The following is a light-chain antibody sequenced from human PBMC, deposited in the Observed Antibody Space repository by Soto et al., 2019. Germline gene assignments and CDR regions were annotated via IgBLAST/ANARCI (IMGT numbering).Light chain of an antibody. Sequence: QSALTQPASVSGSPGQSITISCTGTSGDIGGYNSVSWYQQHPGKAPKLLIYEVVKRPSGVSNRFSGSKSGNTASLTISGLQADDEADYYCSSFTSSSTWVFGGGTKLT. V-gene: IGLV2-14*01. CDR3: SSFTSSSTWV. J-gene: IGLJ3*02. CDR1: SGDIGGYNS. CDR2: EVV.